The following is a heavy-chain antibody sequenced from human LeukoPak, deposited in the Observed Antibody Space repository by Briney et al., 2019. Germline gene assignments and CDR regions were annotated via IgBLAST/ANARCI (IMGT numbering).Heavy chain of an antibody. Sequence: PSETLSLTCSVSGDSITSYYWSWIRQPPGKGLEWIGYIYYSGSTNYNPSLKRRVTISVDTSKSQFSLKLSSVTAADTAVYYCARSRGRGYSDYWGQGTLVTVSS. D-gene: IGHD6-25*01. CDR1: GDSITSYY. CDR2: IYYSGST. CDR3: ARSRGRGYSDY. J-gene: IGHJ4*02. V-gene: IGHV4-59*08.